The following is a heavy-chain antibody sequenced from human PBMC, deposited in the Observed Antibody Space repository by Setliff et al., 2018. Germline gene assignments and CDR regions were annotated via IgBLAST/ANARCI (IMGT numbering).Heavy chain of an antibody. V-gene: IGHV4-39*01. Sequence: ETLSLTCSVLGDSLSSGTQYWAWIRQPPGKGLEWIGNINYSGSTYYNPSLKSRVTMSVDASKNQVSLKVTSVTAEDTAVYCCAKVDIDYIMTRDNTWQYFFYMDVWGRGTTVTVSS. D-gene: IGHD5-12*01. CDR1: GDSLSSGTQY. J-gene: IGHJ6*03. CDR2: INYSGST. CDR3: AKVDIDYIMTRDNTWQYFFYMDV.